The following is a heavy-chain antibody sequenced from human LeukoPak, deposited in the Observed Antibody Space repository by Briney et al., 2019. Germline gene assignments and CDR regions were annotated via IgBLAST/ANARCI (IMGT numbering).Heavy chain of an antibody. CDR2: ISGSGGST. J-gene: IGHJ4*02. CDR1: GFTFSSYA. CDR3: ARVLGAFEYSSSWPEVFDY. V-gene: IGHV3-23*01. D-gene: IGHD6-13*01. Sequence: GGSLRLSCAASGFTFSSYAMSWVRQAPGKGLEWVSAISGSGGSTYYADSVKGRFTISRDNSKNTLYLQMNSLRAEDTAVYYCARVLGAFEYSSSWPEVFDYWGQGTLVTVSS.